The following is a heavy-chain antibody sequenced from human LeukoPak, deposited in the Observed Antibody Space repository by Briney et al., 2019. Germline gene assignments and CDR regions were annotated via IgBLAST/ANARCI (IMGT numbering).Heavy chain of an antibody. V-gene: IGHV4-39*02. CDR2: IYKAGNT. D-gene: IGHD2-15*01. Sequence: SETLSLTCTVSGGSISSTTYYWAWIRQPPGKGLEWIGSIYKAGNTNYSPSLRSRVFISVDTSNNQFSLKLSSVTAADTAVYYCAREGCSGGSCYYAFDIWGQGTMVTVSS. CDR3: AREGCSGGSCYYAFDI. J-gene: IGHJ3*02. CDR1: GGSISSTTYY.